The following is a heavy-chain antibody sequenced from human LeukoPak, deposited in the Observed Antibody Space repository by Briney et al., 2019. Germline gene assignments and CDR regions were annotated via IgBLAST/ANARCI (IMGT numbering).Heavy chain of an antibody. CDR1: GGSFSGYY. CDR2: INHSGST. V-gene: IGHV4-34*01. CDR3: ARKVMVRGVIITWNWFDP. D-gene: IGHD3-10*01. Sequence: SETLSLTCAVYGGSFSGYYWSWIRQPPGKGLEWIGEINHSGSTNYNPSLKSRVTISVDTSKNRFSLKLSSVTAADTAVYYCARKVMVRGVIITWNWFDPWGQGTLVTVSS. J-gene: IGHJ5*02.